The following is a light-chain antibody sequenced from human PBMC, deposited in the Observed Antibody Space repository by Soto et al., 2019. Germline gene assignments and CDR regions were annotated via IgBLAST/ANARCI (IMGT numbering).Light chain of an antibody. CDR2: LNSDGSH. CDR1: SRHSSYA. Sequence: QPVLTQSPSASASLGASVKLTCTLSSRHSSYAIAWHQQRPEKGPRYLMKLNSDGSHSKGDGIPDRFSGSSSGAERYLTISSLQSEDEADYYCQTWVTGIQVFGGGTKVTVL. V-gene: IGLV4-69*01. CDR3: QTWVTGIQV. J-gene: IGLJ2*01.